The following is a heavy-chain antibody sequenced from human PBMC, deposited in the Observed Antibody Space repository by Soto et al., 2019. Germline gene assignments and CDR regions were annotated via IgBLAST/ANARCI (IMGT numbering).Heavy chain of an antibody. CDR3: VRAGGPFGELWGFDY. CDR2: IWYDGSNK. J-gene: IGHJ4*02. Sequence: QVQLVESGGGVVQPGRSLRLSCAASGFTFSSYGMHWVRQAPGKGLEWVAVIWYDGSNKYYADSVKGRFTISRDNSKNTLYLQMNSLRAEDTAVYYCVRAGGPFGELWGFDYWGQGTLVTVSS. D-gene: IGHD3-10*01. V-gene: IGHV3-33*01. CDR1: GFTFSSYG.